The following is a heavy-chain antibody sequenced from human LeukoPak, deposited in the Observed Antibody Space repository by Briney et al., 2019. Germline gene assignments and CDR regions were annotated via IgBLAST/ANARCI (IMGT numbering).Heavy chain of an antibody. CDR3: ARVGHVDIVADAFDI. D-gene: IGHD5-12*01. Sequence: SETLSLTCTVSGDSISSGGYYWSWIRQPPGKGREWIGYIYYSGSTNYNPSLKSRVTISVDTSKNQFSLKLSSVTAADTAVYYCARVGHVDIVADAFDIWGQGTMVTVSS. CDR1: GDSISSGGYY. CDR2: IYYSGST. V-gene: IGHV4-61*08. J-gene: IGHJ3*02.